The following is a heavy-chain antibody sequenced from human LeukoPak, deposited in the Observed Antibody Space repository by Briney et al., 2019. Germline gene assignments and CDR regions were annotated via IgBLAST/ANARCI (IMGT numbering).Heavy chain of an antibody. Sequence: GGSLRLSCAASGFTFSSYAMTWVRQAPGKGLEWVSTIRTTDTYYAESVKGRFTISRDNSKNTLYLQLNSLRAEDTAVYFCARYCSGGCYSGVDFWGQGTLSPSPQ. J-gene: IGHJ4*02. CDR2: IRTTDT. V-gene: IGHV3-23*01. CDR1: GFTFSSYA. CDR3: ARYCSGGCYSGVDF. D-gene: IGHD2-21*02.